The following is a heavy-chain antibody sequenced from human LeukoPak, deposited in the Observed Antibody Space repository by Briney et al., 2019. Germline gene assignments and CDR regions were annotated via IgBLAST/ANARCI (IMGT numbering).Heavy chain of an antibody. J-gene: IGHJ4*02. V-gene: IGHV3-30*03. Sequence: PGGSLRLSCAAPGFTFSSYGMHWVRQAPGKGLEWVAVISYDGSNKYYADSVKGRFTISRDNSKNTLYLQMNSLRAEDTAVYYCARDIAAAGTENIDYWGQGTLVTVSS. CDR3: ARDIAAAGTENIDY. CDR1: GFTFSSYG. CDR2: ISYDGSNK. D-gene: IGHD6-13*01.